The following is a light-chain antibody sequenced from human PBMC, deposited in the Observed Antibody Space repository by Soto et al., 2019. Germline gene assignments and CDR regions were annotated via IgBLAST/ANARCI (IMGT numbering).Light chain of an antibody. J-gene: IGLJ1*01. CDR2: EVS. Sequence: QSALTQPASVSGSPGQSITISCTGTSSDVGGYNSASWYQQHPGKAPKLMIYEVSNRPSGVSNRFSGSKSGNTASLTISGLQAEDEADYYCSSYTTSSTLLDVFGTGTKLTVL. CDR3: SSYTTSSTLLDV. V-gene: IGLV2-14*01. CDR1: SSDVGGYNS.